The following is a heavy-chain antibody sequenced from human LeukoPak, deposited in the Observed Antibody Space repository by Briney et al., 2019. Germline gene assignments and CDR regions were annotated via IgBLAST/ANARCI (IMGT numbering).Heavy chain of an antibody. CDR3: AKVKSPSAY. CDR1: GFPFRSYY. Sequence: GGSLRLFCAVSGFPFRSYYLSWVRQAPGRGLEWVSAICGSGSSTYYADCVGGLFTISRDNTKNTLYLQMNSLRAEDTAVYYCAKVKSPSAYWGQGTLVTVSS. CDR2: ICGSGSST. V-gene: IGHV3-23*01. J-gene: IGHJ4*02.